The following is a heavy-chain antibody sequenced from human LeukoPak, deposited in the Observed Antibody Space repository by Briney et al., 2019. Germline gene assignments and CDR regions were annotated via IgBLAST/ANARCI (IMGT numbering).Heavy chain of an antibody. J-gene: IGHJ1*01. V-gene: IGHV1-2*06. CDR3: ARSDYYYDSSGYYYDSSYFQH. Sequence: ASVKVSCKASGCTFTGYYMHWVRQAPGQGLEWMGRINPNSGGTNYAQKFQGRVTMTRDTSISTAYMELSRLRSDDTAVYYCARSDYYYDSSGYYYDSSYFQHWGQGILVTVSS. CDR1: GCTFTGYY. CDR2: INPNSGGT. D-gene: IGHD3-22*01.